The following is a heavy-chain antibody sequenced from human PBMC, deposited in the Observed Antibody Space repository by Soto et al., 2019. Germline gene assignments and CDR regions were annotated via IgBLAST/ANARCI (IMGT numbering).Heavy chain of an antibody. CDR3: AKVIYDGYYSYFDY. J-gene: IGHJ4*02. Sequence: HPGGSLRLSCAASGFTFSSYWMHWVRQAPGKGLVWVSRINSDGSSTSYADSVKGRFTISRDNAKNTLYLQMNSLRAEDTAVYYCAKVIYDGYYSYFDYWGQGTLVTVSS. CDR1: GFTFSSYW. V-gene: IGHV3-74*01. CDR2: INSDGSST. D-gene: IGHD3-22*01.